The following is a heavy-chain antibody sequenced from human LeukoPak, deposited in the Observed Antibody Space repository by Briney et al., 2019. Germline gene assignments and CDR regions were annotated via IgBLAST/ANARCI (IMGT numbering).Heavy chain of an antibody. D-gene: IGHD3-10*01. J-gene: IGHJ4*02. Sequence: ASVKVSFKASGYTFTSYYMHWVRQAPGQGLEWMGIINPSGGSTSYAQKFQGRVTMTRDTSTSTVYMELSSLRSEDTAVYYCARDHEYYYGSGSYYPGGCDYWGQGTLVTVSS. CDR1: GYTFTSYY. CDR3: ARDHEYYYGSGSYYPGGCDY. V-gene: IGHV1-46*01. CDR2: INPSGGST.